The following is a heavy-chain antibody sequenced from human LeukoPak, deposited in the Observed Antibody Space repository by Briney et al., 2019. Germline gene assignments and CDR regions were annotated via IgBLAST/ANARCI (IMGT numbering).Heavy chain of an antibody. CDR3: ARERARSGYARRYYYYYGMDV. D-gene: IGHD5-12*01. J-gene: IGHJ6*02. CDR2: IYYSGST. Sequence: SETLSLTCTVSGGSISSSRYSWGWIRQPPGKGLEWLGSIYYSGSTYYNPSLKSRVTISVDTSKNQFSLKLSSVTAADTAVYYCARERARSGYARRYYYYYGMDVWGQGTTVTVSS. V-gene: IGHV4-39*02. CDR1: GGSISSSRYS.